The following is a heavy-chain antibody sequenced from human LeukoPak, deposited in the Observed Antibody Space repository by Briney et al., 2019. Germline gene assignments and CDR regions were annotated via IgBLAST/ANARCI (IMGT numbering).Heavy chain of an antibody. J-gene: IGHJ4*02. CDR2: ISGSGGNT. CDR1: GTTFSSYA. CDR3: AKHGSGRYFDY. D-gene: IGHD6-19*01. V-gene: IGHV3-23*01. Sequence: GGSLRLSCAASGTTFSSYAMTWVRQAPGKGLEWVSAISGSGGNTYYADSVKGRFTISRDNSKNTLYLQMNSLRAEDTAVYYCAKHGSGRYFDYWGQGTLVTVSS.